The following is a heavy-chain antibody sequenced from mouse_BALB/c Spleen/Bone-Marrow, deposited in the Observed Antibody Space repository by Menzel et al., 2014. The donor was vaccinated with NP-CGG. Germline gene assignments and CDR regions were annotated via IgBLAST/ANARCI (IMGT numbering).Heavy chain of an antibody. Sequence: EVKVVESGGGLVQPGGSLKLSCAASGFTFXSYGMSWVRQTPDKRLELVATINSNDGRTYYPDSVKGRFTISRDNAKNTLCLQMSSLKSEDTAMYYCARDSLLRSLYAMDYWGQGTSVTVSS. CDR1: GFTFXSYG. J-gene: IGHJ4*01. CDR3: ARDSLLRSLYAMDY. V-gene: IGHV5-6-3*01. D-gene: IGHD1-2*01. CDR2: INSNDGRT.